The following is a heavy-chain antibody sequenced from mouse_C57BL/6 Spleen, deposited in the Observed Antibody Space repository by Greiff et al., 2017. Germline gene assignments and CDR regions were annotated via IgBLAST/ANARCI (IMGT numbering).Heavy chain of an antibody. CDR2: IDPSDSYT. CDR1: GYTFTSYW. J-gene: IGHJ2*01. V-gene: IGHV1-69*01. CDR3: ARKDM. Sequence: QVQLKQPGAELVMPGASVKLSCKASGYTFTSYWMHWVKQRPGQGLEWIGEIDPSDSYTNYNQKFKGKSTLTVDKSSSTAYMQLSSLTSEDSAVYYCARKDMWGQGTTLTVSS.